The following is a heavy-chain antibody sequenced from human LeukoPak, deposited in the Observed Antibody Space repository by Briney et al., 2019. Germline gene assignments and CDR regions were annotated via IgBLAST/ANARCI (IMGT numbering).Heavy chain of an antibody. Sequence: GGSLRFSCAASGLTFSTCGMHWVRQAPGKGLEWVAFIRYDGSDKYYADSVKGRFIISRDNSENTLYLQMNSPRAEDTAVYYCAKDRSYYDSGGYRNFDYWGQGTLVTVSS. D-gene: IGHD3-22*01. CDR2: IRYDGSDK. J-gene: IGHJ4*02. CDR1: GLTFSTCG. V-gene: IGHV3-30*02. CDR3: AKDRSYYDSGGYRNFDY.